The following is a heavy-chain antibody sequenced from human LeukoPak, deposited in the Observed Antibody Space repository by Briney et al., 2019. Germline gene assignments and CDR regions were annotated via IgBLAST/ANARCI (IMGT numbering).Heavy chain of an antibody. CDR1: GGSISSYY. CDR3: ARLDGGYSGY. J-gene: IGHJ4*02. V-gene: IGHV4-59*08. CDR2: IYYSGST. D-gene: IGHD5-12*01. Sequence: SETLSLTCTVSGGSISSYYWSWIRQPPGKGLEWIGYIYYSGSTNYNPSLKSRVTISVDTSKNQFSLMLSSVTAADTAVYYCARLDGGYSGYWGQGTLVTVSS.